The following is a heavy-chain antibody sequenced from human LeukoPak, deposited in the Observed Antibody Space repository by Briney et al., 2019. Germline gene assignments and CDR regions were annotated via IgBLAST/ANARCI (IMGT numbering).Heavy chain of an antibody. CDR3: ARARGSSSSSVPNY. J-gene: IGHJ4*02. CDR1: GYTFTGYY. V-gene: IGHV1-2*02. D-gene: IGHD6-6*01. CDR2: INPNSGGT. Sequence: ASVNVSCKASGYTFTGYYMHWVRQAPGQGLEWMGWINPNSGGTNYAQKFQGRVTMTRDTSISTAYMELSRLRSDDTAVYYCARARGSSSSSVPNYWGQGTLVTVSS.